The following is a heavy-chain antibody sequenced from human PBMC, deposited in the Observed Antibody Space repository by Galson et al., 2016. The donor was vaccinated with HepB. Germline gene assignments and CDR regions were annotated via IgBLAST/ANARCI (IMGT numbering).Heavy chain of an antibody. J-gene: IGHJ4*01. CDR2: NSGSGSYI. Sequence: SLRLSCAASGFTFSDYYVNWIRQAPGKGLEWITYNSGSGSYIGYADSVKGRFSVSRDNDKNSLYLQMSSLRVEDTAIYYCARGGRTIKWDTGSFDHWGLGTPVTVS. CDR3: ARGGRTIKWDTGSFDH. CDR1: GFTFSDYY. D-gene: IGHD1-7*01. V-gene: IGHV3-11*04.